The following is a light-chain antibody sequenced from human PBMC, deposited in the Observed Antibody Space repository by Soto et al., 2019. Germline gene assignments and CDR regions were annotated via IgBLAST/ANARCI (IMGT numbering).Light chain of an antibody. CDR3: LQDYNYPIT. CDR1: QGIRND. J-gene: IGKJ5*01. Sequence: AIQVTHAPSSLSASLGDGVTITCRASQGIRNDLGWYQQKPGKAPKLLIYAASSLQSGVPSRFSGSGSGTDFTLTISSLQPEDFATYYCLQDYNYPITFGQGTRLEI. V-gene: IGKV1-6*01. CDR2: AAS.